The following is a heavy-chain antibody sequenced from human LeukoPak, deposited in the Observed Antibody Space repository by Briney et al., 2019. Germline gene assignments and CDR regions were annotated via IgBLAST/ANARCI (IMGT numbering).Heavy chain of an antibody. CDR2: INTNTGSP. Sequence: ASVKVSCKASGYTFTSYAMNWVRPATGQGLAWMGWINTNTGSPTYAQGFTGRSVFSLDTSVSTAYLHISSLKAEDTAVYYCARGILTGYPYYFDYWGQGTLVTVSS. J-gene: IGHJ4*02. CDR1: GYTFTSYA. CDR3: ARGILTGYPYYFDY. V-gene: IGHV7-4-1*02. D-gene: IGHD3-9*01.